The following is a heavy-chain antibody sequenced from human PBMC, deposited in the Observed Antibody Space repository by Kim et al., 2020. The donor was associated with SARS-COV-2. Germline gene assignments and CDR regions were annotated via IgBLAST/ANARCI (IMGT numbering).Heavy chain of an antibody. CDR2: SDGSTK. V-gene: IGHV3-33*06. Sequence: SDGSTKYYADSVTRRFTISRDNSKNMLFLQMNSLRAEDTAVYYCANFESWGQGTLVTVSS. CDR3: ANFES. J-gene: IGHJ4*02.